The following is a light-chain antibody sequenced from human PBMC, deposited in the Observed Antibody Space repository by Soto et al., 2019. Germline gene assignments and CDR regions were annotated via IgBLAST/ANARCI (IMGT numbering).Light chain of an antibody. CDR3: CSYASSTSSG. J-gene: IGLJ1*01. Sequence: QCVLTQPASVSGSPGQSITISGSGTTSDVGGYNLVSWYQLQTAEAPKLLIYEGTQRPSGVSSRLSGSKSGNTASLRISGLHVEDEANYYCCSYASSTSSGFGTGTKANVL. CDR1: TSDVGGYNL. CDR2: EGT. V-gene: IGLV2-23*01.